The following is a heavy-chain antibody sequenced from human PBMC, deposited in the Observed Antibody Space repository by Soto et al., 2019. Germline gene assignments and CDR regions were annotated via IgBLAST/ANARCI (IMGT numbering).Heavy chain of an antibody. V-gene: IGHV1-46*03. CDR3: ARRSIYGDYDS. CDR2: INPSDYST. J-gene: IGHJ5*01. D-gene: IGHD4-17*01. CDR1: GYTFTSHY. Sequence: QVQLVQSGAEVKKPGASVRVSCKASGYTFTSHYIYWVRQAPGQGLEWMGLINPSDYSTLYARNFQGRVTMTRDTSTSTVYMELNSLRSEDTAVYYCARRSIYGDYDSWGQGTLVTVSS.